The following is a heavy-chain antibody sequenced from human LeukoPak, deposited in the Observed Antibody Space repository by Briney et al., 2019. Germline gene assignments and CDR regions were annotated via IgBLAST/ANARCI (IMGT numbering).Heavy chain of an antibody. CDR1: GFTFSSYA. V-gene: IGHV3-30-3*01. Sequence: PGGSLRLSCAASGFTFSSYAMHWVRQAPGKGLEWVAVISYDGSNKYYADSVKGRFTISRDNSKNTLYLQMNSLRAEDTAVYYCARTLSSLHSSNFDYWGQGTLVTVSS. D-gene: IGHD2-2*01. CDR2: ISYDGSNK. J-gene: IGHJ4*02. CDR3: ARTLSSLHSSNFDY.